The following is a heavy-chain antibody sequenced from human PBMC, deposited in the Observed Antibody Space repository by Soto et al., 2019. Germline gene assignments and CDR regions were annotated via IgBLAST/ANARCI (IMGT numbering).Heavy chain of an antibody. CDR3: AKSRSSSSRYFHY. J-gene: IGHJ4*02. D-gene: IGHD6-6*01. V-gene: IGHV3-66*01. Sequence: PGGSLRLSCVASGFTVSSNYMSWVRQAPGKGLEWVSVIYSGGDTYYADSVTGRFTISRDTSKNTVFLQMNSLRAEDTALYFCAKSRSSSSRYFHYWGQGALVTVSS. CDR2: IYSGGDT. CDR1: GFTVSSNY.